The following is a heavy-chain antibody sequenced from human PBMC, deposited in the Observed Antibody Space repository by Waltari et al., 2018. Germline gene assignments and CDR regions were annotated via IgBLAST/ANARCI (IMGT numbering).Heavy chain of an antibody. CDR2: INLGGDT. CDR3: ARGRGFIIDT. CDR1: GFNVNNYY. Sequence: EVHLVESGEGLVQPGGSLRLSCAVSGFNVNNYYMHWVRQAPGKGLEWVSVINLGGDTYYGDSVKGRFTISRDNSKNTLDLQVNSLRSDDTAVYFCARGRGFIIDTWGHGTLVTVSS. D-gene: IGHD3-10*01. J-gene: IGHJ5*01. V-gene: IGHV3-66*02.